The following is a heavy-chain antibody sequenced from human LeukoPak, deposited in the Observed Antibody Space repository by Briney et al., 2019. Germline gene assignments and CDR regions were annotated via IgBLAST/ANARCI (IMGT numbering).Heavy chain of an antibody. J-gene: IGHJ4*02. D-gene: IGHD4-17*01. Sequence: ASVKVSCKASGYTFTSYYMHWVRQAPGQGFEWMGIINPSGGSTSYAQKFQGRVTMTRDTSTSTVYMELSSLRSEDTAVYYCARSHGDFDFDYWGQGTLVTVSS. CDR1: GYTFTSYY. V-gene: IGHV1-46*01. CDR3: ARSHGDFDFDY. CDR2: INPSGGST.